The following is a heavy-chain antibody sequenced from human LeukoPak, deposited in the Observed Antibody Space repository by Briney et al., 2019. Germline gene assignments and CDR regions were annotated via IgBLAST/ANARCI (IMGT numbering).Heavy chain of an antibody. CDR3: VKADAFPSNTYFQY. V-gene: IGHV3-30*02. D-gene: IGHD3-3*02. J-gene: IGHJ1*01. Sequence: GGSLRLSCAASDISFNDFGIHWVRQAPGKGLEWVAFTTYDGSKKFYADSVRGRFTISRDNSKNTLYLQMNSLRAEDTAVYYCVKADAFPSNTYFQYWGQGTLVIVSS. CDR2: TTYDGSKK. CDR1: DISFNDFG.